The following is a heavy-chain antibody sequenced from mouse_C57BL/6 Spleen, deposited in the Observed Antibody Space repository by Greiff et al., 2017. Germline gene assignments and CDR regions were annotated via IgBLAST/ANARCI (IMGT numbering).Heavy chain of an antibody. CDR1: GFTFSDYG. Sequence: VQLQQSGGGLVKPGGSLKLSCAASGFTFSDYGMHWVRQAPEKGLEWVAYISSGSSTIYYADTVKGRFTISRDNAKNTLFLRMTSLRSADTAMYYCARRGGYFDVWGTGTTVTVSS. J-gene: IGHJ1*03. V-gene: IGHV5-17*01. CDR2: ISSGSSTI. CDR3: ARRGGYFDV.